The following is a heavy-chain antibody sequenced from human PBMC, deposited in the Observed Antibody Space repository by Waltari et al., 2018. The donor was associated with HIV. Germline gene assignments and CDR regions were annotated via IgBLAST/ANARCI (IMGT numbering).Heavy chain of an antibody. V-gene: IGHV4-61*02. CDR3: ASGVYSSSSLYYYGMDV. J-gene: IGHJ6*02. CDR1: GGSISSGSYY. CDR2: IYTSGTT. Sequence: QVQLQESGPGLVKPSQTLSLTYTVSGGSISSGSYYWSWIRQPAGKGLEWLGRIYTSGTTNSNPPLKIRFTISVDTSKSQFSRKLSSVTAADTAVYYCASGVYSSSSLYYYGMDVWGQGTTVTVSS. D-gene: IGHD6-6*01.